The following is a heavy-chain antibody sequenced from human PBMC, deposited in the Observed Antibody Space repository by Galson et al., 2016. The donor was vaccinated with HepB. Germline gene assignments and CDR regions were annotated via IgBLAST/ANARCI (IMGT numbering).Heavy chain of an antibody. CDR2: ISWNSGRL. V-gene: IGHV3-9*01. D-gene: IGHD4-17*01. J-gene: IGHJ1*01. CDR3: AKATSGSAYGSRYFQH. Sequence: SLRLSCAASGFTFGDFAIHWVRPAPGKGLEWVSGISWNSGRLTYTDSVKGRFTISRDNAKNSLYLQMDSLRPDDTAFYYCAKATSGSAYGSRYFQHGGQGTLVTVSS. CDR1: GFTFGDFA.